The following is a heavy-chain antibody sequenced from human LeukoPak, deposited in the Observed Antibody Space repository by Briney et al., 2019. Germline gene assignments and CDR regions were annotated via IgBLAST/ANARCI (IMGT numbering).Heavy chain of an antibody. CDR2: ISSSSSTI. D-gene: IGHD2-2*01. J-gene: IGHJ4*02. CDR3: ARDLPEIVVVPAAIPNFDY. CDR1: GFTFSSYS. V-gene: IGHV3-48*01. Sequence: GGSLRLSCAASGFTFSSYSMNWVRQAPGKGLEWVSYISSSSSTIYYADSVKGRFTISRDNAKNSLYLQMNSLRAEDTAVYYCARDLPEIVVVPAAIPNFDYWGQGTLVTVSS.